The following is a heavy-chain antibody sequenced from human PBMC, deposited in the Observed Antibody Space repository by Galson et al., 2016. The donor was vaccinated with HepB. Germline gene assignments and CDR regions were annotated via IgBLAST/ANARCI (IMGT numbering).Heavy chain of an antibody. CDR1: GYTYTSYY. J-gene: IGHJ4*02. CDR3: ATGNGYNEGPLDY. D-gene: IGHD5-24*01. CDR2: VHPSGDTT. V-gene: IGHV1-46*01. Sequence: SVKVSCKASGYTYTSYYMHWVRQAPGRGLEWMGLVHPSGDTTIYARNFQGRVTMTRDTSASSVYIEVGSLKSEDTAVYYCATGNGYNEGPLDYWGQGTLVTVSS.